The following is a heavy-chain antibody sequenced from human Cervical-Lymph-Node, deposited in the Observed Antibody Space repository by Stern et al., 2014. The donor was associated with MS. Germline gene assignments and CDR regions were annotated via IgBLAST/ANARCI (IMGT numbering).Heavy chain of an antibody. J-gene: IGHJ4*02. CDR1: GFTFSSYA. CDR3: ARGNAASFDY. Sequence: VQLVEAGGGVVQPGRSLRLSCAASGFTFSSYAMHWVRQAPGKGLEWVAVISYDGSNKCYADSVKGRFTISRDNSKNTLYLQMNSLRAEDTAVYYCARGNAASFDYWGQGTLVTVSS. V-gene: IGHV3-30*01. D-gene: IGHD4-11*01. CDR2: ISYDGSNK.